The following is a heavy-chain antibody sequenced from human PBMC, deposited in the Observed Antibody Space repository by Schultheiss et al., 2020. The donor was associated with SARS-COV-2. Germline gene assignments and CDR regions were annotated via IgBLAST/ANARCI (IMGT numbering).Heavy chain of an antibody. J-gene: IGHJ4*02. CDR2: IKQDGSEK. D-gene: IGHD6-19*01. Sequence: GESLKISCAASGFTFKTYSMTWVRQAPGKGLEWVANIKQDGSEKSYVDSVKGRFTISRDDSKTSLFLQMNSLRAEDTAVYYCARALRGYSSGWYYFDYWGQGTLVTVSS. CDR3: ARALRGYSSGWYYFDY. V-gene: IGHV3-7*01. CDR1: GFTFKTYS.